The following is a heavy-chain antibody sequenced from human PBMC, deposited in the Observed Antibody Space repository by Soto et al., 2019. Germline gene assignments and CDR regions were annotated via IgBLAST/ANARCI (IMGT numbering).Heavy chain of an antibody. CDR3: ARDSKSRRFDY. CDR2: IYHSGST. J-gene: IGHJ4*02. V-gene: IGHV4-31*03. Sequence: SETLSLTCTVSGFSISSGGYYWSWIRQHPGKGLEWIGYIYHSGSTYYNPSLKSRVTISVDTSKNQFSLKLSSVTAADTAVYYCARDSKSRRFDYWGQGTLVTVSS. CDR1: GFSISSGGYY.